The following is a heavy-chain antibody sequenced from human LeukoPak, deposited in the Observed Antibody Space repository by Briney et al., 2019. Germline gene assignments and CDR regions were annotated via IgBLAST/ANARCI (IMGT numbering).Heavy chain of an antibody. CDR2: IDHSGRT. D-gene: IGHD6-19*01. V-gene: IGHV4-38-2*01. Sequence: PSETLSLTCAVSGYSISSGYYWGWSREPPGKGGEWIGSIDHSGRTYYNPSLKRGVTITVDNEKNNLCLKENSVTAADTAVYYCARKQWLALDAFDIWGQGTMVTVSS. CDR1: GYSISSGYY. J-gene: IGHJ3*02. CDR3: ARKQWLALDAFDI.